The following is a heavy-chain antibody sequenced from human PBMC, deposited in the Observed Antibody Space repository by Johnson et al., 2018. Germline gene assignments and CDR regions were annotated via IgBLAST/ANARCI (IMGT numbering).Heavy chain of an antibody. CDR3: AKDRFSLTNYASAFDI. J-gene: IGHJ3*02. CDR1: GFHFDDYA. V-gene: IGHV3-9*01. Sequence: VESGRSLKLSCVASGFHFDDYAMYWVRQPPGKGLEWVSGITWNSGRVGSADSVEGRFTISRDNAKNSLYRQMNSLRAEDTALYYCAKDRFSLTNYASAFDIWGQGTMVTVSS. D-gene: IGHD3-16*02. CDR2: ITWNSGRV.